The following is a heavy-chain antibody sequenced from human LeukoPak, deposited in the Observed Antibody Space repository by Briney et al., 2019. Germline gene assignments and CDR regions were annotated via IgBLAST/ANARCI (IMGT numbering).Heavy chain of an antibody. D-gene: IGHD3-9*01. CDR2: ISGNGGST. CDR3: AKDVFGLYDIYDH. V-gene: IGHV3-23*01. J-gene: IGHJ4*02. CDR1: GFTFSNYA. Sequence: GGSLRFSCTASGFTFSNYAISWVRQAPGKGLEWVSAISGNGGSTFDADSVKGRFTISRDNSKNTLYLQMNSLRAEDTAIYYCAKDVFGLYDIYDHWGQGTLVTVSS.